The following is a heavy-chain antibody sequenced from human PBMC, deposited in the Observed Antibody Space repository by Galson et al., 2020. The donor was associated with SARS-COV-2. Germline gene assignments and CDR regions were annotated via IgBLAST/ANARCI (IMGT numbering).Heavy chain of an antibody. CDR1: GDSMRNDNYY. V-gene: IGHV4-30-4*01. Sequence: SQTLSLTCAVSGDSMRNDNYYWNWIRQSPRKGLGYIGYIFHTGSTYYSPSFESRVDMSLDTSKNQFSLKLRSVTAADTAVYYCALMITGRFDHWGRGALVTVSS. D-gene: IGHD3-22*01. CDR3: ALMITGRFDH. CDR2: IFHTGST. J-gene: IGHJ5*02.